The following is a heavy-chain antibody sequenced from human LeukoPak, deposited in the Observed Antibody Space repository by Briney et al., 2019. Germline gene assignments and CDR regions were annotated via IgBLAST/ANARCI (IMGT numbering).Heavy chain of an antibody. CDR1: GFTFSSYA. J-gene: IGHJ4*02. V-gene: IGHV3-30-3*01. CDR3: ARARGGYQTFIHY. CDR2: ISYDGSNK. D-gene: IGHD5-24*01. Sequence: GGSLRLSCAASGFTFSSYAMHWVRQAPGKGLEWVAVISYDGSNKYYADSVKGRFTISRDNSKNTLYLQMNSLRAEDTAVYYCARARGGYQTFIHYWGQGTLVTVSS.